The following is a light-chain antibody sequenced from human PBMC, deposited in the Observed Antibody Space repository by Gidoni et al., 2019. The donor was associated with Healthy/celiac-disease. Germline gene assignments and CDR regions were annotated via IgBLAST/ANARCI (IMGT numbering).Light chain of an antibody. CDR1: SSDVGCYNY. CDR3: SSYTSSSTRV. Sequence: QSALTQPASVSGSPGQPIPISCTGTSSDVGCYNYVSWYQQHPGKAPKLMIYEVSNRPSEVSNRFSGSKAGNTASLTISGLQAEDEADYYCSSYTSSSTRVFGTGTKVTVL. J-gene: IGLJ1*01. CDR2: EVS. V-gene: IGLV2-14*01.